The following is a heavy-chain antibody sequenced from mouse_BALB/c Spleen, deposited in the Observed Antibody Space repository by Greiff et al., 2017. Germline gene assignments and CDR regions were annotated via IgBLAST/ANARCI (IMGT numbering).Heavy chain of an antibody. V-gene: IGHV1-80*01. CDR2: IYPGDGDT. J-gene: IGHJ3*01. CDR3: AEGDWDWFAY. CDR1: GYAFSSYW. Sequence: VKLQQSGAELVRPGSSVKISCKASGYAFSSYWMNWVKQRPGQGLEWIGQIYPGDGDTNYNGKFKGKATLTADKSSSTAYMQLSSLTSEDSAVYFCAEGDWDWFAYWGQGTLVTVSA. D-gene: IGHD4-1*01.